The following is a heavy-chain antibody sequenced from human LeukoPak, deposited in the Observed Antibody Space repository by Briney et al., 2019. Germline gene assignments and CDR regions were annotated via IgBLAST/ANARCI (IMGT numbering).Heavy chain of an antibody. CDR3: AASTMVTSYFDY. Sequence: GGSLRLSCAASGFTFSSYGMHWVRQAPGKGLERVAVISSDGSDKYYADSVKGRFTISRDNSKNTLSLQMNSLITEDTAVYYCAASTMVTSYFDYWGQGTLVTVSS. V-gene: IGHV3-30*03. CDR2: ISSDGSDK. CDR1: GFTFSSYG. D-gene: IGHD4-17*01. J-gene: IGHJ4*02.